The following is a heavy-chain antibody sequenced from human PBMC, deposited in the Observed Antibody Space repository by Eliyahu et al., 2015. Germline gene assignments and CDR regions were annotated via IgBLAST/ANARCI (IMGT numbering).Heavy chain of an antibody. CDR1: GXSISTYY. Sequence: QVQLQESGPGXVKPSETLXLTCXVXGXSISTYYWXWIRQPPGKGLEWIGYIYYTGTTTYNPSLQSRVTISVDTSKNQFSLKMSSVTAADTAVYFCALEDRFSNWFDPWGQGTLVTVSS. CDR2: IYYTGTT. D-gene: IGHD3-3*01. J-gene: IGHJ5*02. V-gene: IGHV4-59*01. CDR3: ALEDRFSNWFDP.